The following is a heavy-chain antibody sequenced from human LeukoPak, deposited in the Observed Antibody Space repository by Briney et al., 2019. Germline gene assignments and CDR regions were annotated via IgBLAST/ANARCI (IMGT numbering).Heavy chain of an antibody. J-gene: IGHJ4*02. Sequence: ASVKVSCKASGYTFTGYYMHWVRQAPGQGLEWMGWINPNSGGTNYAQKFQGRVTMTRDTSISTAYMELSRLRSDDTAVYYCARVEMATINPFDYWGQGTLVTVSS. V-gene: IGHV1-2*02. CDR3: ARVEMATINPFDY. CDR1: GYTFTGYY. D-gene: IGHD5-24*01. CDR2: INPNSGGT.